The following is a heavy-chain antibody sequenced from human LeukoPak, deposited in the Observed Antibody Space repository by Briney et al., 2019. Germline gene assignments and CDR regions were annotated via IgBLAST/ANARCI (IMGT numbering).Heavy chain of an antibody. CDR1: GYTFTSYY. J-gene: IGHJ5*02. V-gene: IGHV1-46*01. D-gene: IGHD1-1*01. CDR2: INPSGGST. Sequence: ASVKVSCKASGYTFTSYYMLWVRQAPGQGLEWMGIINPSGGSTSYAQKFQGRVTMTRDTSTSTVYMELSSLRSEDTAVYYCAREGTGTTGWFDPWGQGTLVTVSS. CDR3: AREGTGTTGWFDP.